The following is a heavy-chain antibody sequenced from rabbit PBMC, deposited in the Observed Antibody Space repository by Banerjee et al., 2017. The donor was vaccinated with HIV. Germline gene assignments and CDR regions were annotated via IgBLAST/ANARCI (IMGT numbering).Heavy chain of an antibody. D-gene: IGHD8-1*01. CDR2: IDAGSSGNT. CDR1: GFSFSSSYH. Sequence: QEQLVESGGGLVQPEGSLTLTCTASGFSFSSSYHMCWVRQAPGKGLEWIACIDAGSSGNTYYASWAKGRFTISKTSSTTVTLQMTSLTAADTATYFCARDYAGGGYAAFNLWGPGTLVTVS. J-gene: IGHJ4*01. V-gene: IGHV1S45*01. CDR3: ARDYAGGGYAAFNL.